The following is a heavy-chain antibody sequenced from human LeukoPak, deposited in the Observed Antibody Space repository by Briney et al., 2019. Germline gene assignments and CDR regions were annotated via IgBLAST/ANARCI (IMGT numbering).Heavy chain of an antibody. CDR3: ARDSSSWYDYYYYMDV. V-gene: IGHV3-30*01. CDR2: ISYDGSNK. CDR1: GFTFSSYA. J-gene: IGHJ6*03. Sequence: PGGSLRLSCAASGFTFSSYAMHWVRQAPGKGLEWVAVISYDGSNKYYADSVKGRFTISRDNSKNTLYLQMNSLRAEDTAVYYCARDSSSWYDYYYYMDVWGKGTTVTVSS. D-gene: IGHD6-13*01.